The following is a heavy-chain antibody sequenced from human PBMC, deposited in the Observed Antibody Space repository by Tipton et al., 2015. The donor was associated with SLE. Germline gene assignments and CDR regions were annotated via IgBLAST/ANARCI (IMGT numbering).Heavy chain of an antibody. Sequence: TLSLTCTVSGGSISSYSWSWIRQPPGKGLEWIAHIYYSGSTNYNPSLKSRVTISIDTSKNQFSLKLSSVTAADTAVYYCARRLQWYFDLWGRGTLVTVSS. CDR2: IYYSGST. J-gene: IGHJ2*01. CDR3: ARRLQWYFDL. CDR1: GGSISSYS. D-gene: IGHD3-16*01. V-gene: IGHV4-59*08.